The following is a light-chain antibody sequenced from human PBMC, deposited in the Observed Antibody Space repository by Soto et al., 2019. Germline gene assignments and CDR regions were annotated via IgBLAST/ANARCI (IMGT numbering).Light chain of an antibody. Sequence: QSALTQPASVSGSPGQSITISCTGTSSDVGGYNYVSWYQQRPGKAPKLMIYDVNNRPSGVSNRFSASKSGNTASLTISGLQAEDEAYYYCRSYSSPHTLVFGGGTKLTVL. V-gene: IGLV2-14*01. CDR3: RSYSSPHTLV. J-gene: IGLJ3*02. CDR2: DVN. CDR1: SSDVGGYNY.